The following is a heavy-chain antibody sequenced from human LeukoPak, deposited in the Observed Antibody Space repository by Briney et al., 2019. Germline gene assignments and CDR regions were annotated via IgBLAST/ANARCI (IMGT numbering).Heavy chain of an antibody. CDR2: ISSSSSYI. CDR1: GFTFSSYS. V-gene: IGHV3-21*01. D-gene: IGHD4-23*01. CDR3: ARGGNSNPFDY. Sequence: GGSLRLSCAASGFTFSSYSMNWVRQAPGKGLEWVSSISSSSSYIYYADSVKGQFTISRDNAKNSLYLQMNSLRAEDTAVYYCARGGNSNPFDYWGQGTLVTVSS. J-gene: IGHJ4*02.